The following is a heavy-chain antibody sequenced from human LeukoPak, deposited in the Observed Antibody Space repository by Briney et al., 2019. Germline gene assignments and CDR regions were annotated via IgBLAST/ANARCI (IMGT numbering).Heavy chain of an antibody. CDR3: GIVATTRQY. CDR2: IYRSTFI. Sequence: SETLSLTCAVYDESLSGYFCFWIRQPPGNPLEWIGEIYRSTFINYNPSLKSRLTISMDTSKNQSSLKVTSVTAADTAMYYCGIVATTRQYWGQGTLVTVSS. J-gene: IGHJ1*01. CDR1: DESLSGYF. D-gene: IGHD2-21*01. V-gene: IGHV4-34*01.